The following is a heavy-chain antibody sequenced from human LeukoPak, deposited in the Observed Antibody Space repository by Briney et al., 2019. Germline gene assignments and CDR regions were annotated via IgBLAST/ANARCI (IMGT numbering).Heavy chain of an antibody. CDR2: VDHSGTT. CDR1: GGSISGDNW. Sequence: SETLSLTCAVSGGSISGDNWWSWVRQPPGKGLEWIGEVDHSGTTNYNPSLKSRVTISVDKSKNQFSLKMNSVTAADTAVYYCALVPGYWGQGTLVTVSS. V-gene: IGHV4-4*02. J-gene: IGHJ4*02. CDR3: ALVPGY.